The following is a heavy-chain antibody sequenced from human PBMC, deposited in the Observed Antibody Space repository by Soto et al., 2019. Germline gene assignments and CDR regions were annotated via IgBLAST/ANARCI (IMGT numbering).Heavy chain of an antibody. CDR2: IYYSGST. D-gene: IGHD2-8*02. CDR3: ARDKITGLFDY. V-gene: IGHV4-59*12. Sequence: SETLSLTCTVSGGSISSYYWSWIRQPPGKGLEWIGYIYYSGSTNYNPSLKSRVTISVDTSKNQFSLKLSSVIAADTAVYYCARDKITGLFDYWGQGTLVTVSS. J-gene: IGHJ4*02. CDR1: GGSISSYY.